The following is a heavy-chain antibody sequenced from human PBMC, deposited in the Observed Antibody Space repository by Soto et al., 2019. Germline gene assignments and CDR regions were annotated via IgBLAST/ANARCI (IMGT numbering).Heavy chain of an antibody. CDR1: VYTLTELP. J-gene: IGHJ4*02. CDR2: FDPEDGET. D-gene: IGHD2-15*01. CDR3: ATSVVVVAATLFDY. V-gene: IGHV1-24*01. Sequence: SVKVCSKVSVYTLTELPMDWVRQAIGKGLEWMGGFDPEDGETIYAQKFQGRVTMTEDTSTDTAYMELSSLRSEDTAVYYCATSVVVVAATLFDYWGQGTLVTVSS.